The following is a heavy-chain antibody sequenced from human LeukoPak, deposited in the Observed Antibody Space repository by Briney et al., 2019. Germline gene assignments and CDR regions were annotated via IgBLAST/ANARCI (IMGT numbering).Heavy chain of an antibody. D-gene: IGHD1-26*01. Sequence: ASVKVSCTASGYTFTSYGISWVRQAPGQGLEWMGWISAYNGNTNYAQKLQGRVTMTTDTSTSTAYMELRSLRSDDTAVYYCARAHVGAYYFDYWGQGTLVTVSS. J-gene: IGHJ4*02. CDR2: ISAYNGNT. CDR3: ARAHVGAYYFDY. V-gene: IGHV1-18*01. CDR1: GYTFTSYG.